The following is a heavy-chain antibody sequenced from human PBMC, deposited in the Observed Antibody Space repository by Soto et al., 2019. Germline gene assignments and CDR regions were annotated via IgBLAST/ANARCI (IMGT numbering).Heavy chain of an antibody. V-gene: IGHV3-33*01. D-gene: IGHD3-9*01. CDR2: TWHDGGNK. CDR3: ASELDWLLAFDC. J-gene: IGHJ4*02. Sequence: QVQLVESGGGVVQSGRSLRLSCAASGFAFSTYGMHWVRQAPGKGLEWVAMTWHDGGNKYYADSVKGRFTISRDNSKNTLYLQMNSLRAEDTAVYYWASELDWLLAFDCWGQGTLVTVSS. CDR1: GFAFSTYG.